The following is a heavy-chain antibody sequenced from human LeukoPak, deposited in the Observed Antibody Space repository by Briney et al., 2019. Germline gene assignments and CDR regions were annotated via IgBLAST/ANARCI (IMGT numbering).Heavy chain of an antibody. CDR3: ARQKTVDRWFDP. CDR1: GYTFISYW. V-gene: IGHV5-51*01. CDR2: IYAGDSDT. Sequence: GESLKISCKGSGYTFISYWIAWVRQMPGKGLEWMGIIYAGDSDTRYSPSFQGQVTISVDKSISTAYLQWSSLKASDTAMYYCARQKTVDRWFDPWGQGTLVTVSS. D-gene: IGHD3-22*01. J-gene: IGHJ5*02.